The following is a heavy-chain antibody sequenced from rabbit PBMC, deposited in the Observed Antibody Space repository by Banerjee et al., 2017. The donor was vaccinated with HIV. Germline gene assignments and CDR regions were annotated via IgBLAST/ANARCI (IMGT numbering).Heavy chain of an antibody. CDR2: INTSSGNT. V-gene: IGHV1S40*01. CDR1: GIDFSSSYY. D-gene: IGHD2-1*01. Sequence: QSLEESGGGLVKPGGTLTLTCKASGIDFSSSYYMCWVRQAPGKGLEWIACINTSSGNTVYASWAKGRFTISKTSSTTVTLQMTSLTAADTATYFCAREESDGGGHLKLWGPGTSSPS. CDR3: AREESDGGGHLKL. J-gene: IGHJ4*01.